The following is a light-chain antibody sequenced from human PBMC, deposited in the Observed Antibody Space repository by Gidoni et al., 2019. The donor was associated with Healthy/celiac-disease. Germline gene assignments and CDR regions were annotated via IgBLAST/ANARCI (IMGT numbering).Light chain of an antibody. J-gene: IGKJ4*01. CDR3: QQYSSSSLT. CDR2: GAS. Sequence: EMVLTQSPGTLSLSPGERATLSCRASQSVSSSYLAWYQQKPGQAPRLLIYGASSRATGIPDRFSGSGSGTEFTLTISRLEPDDFAVYYCQQYSSSSLTFGGGTKVEIK. V-gene: IGKV3-20*01. CDR1: QSVSSSY.